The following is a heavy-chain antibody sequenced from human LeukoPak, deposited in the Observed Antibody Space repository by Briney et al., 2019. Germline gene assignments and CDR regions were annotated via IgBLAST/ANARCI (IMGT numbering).Heavy chain of an antibody. D-gene: IGHD1-26*01. Sequence: PGGSLRLSCAASGFTFSSYSMNWVRQAPGKGLEWASYISSSSSTIYYADSVKGRFTISRDNAKNSLYLQMNSLRAEDTAVYYCAKLRYSGSYIDYFDYWGQGTLVTVSS. J-gene: IGHJ4*02. CDR2: ISSSSSTI. CDR3: AKLRYSGSYIDYFDY. CDR1: GFTFSSYS. V-gene: IGHV3-48*04.